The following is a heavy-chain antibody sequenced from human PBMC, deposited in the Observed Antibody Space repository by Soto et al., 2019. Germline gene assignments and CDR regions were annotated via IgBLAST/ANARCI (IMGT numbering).Heavy chain of an antibody. CDR3: ARGGLATTNPTDY. D-gene: IGHD5-12*01. J-gene: IGHJ4*02. V-gene: IGHV3-64*01. CDR1: GFTFSDYA. CDR2: ISSDGSGT. Sequence: EVQLVESGGGLVQPGGSLRLSCAASGFTFSDYAMHWVRQAPGKGLEYVSGISSDGSGTYYGNSMKGRFTISTDNSKNTLYLRMGSLRAEDMAVYYCARGGLATTNPTDYWGQGTLVTVSS.